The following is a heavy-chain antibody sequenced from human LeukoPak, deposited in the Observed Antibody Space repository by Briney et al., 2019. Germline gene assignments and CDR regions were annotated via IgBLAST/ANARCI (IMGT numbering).Heavy chain of an antibody. D-gene: IGHD6-13*01. CDR2: IYHSGST. CDR1: GGSIRYTSYY. J-gene: IGHJ4*02. Sequence: SETLSLTCSVSGGSIRYTSYYWAWIRQPPGKGLEWIGSIYHSGSTYYNPSLKSRVTISVDTSKNQFSLKLSSVTAADTAVYYCARDFIGYSSSPADYWGQGTLVTVSS. V-gene: IGHV4-39*07. CDR3: ARDFIGYSSSPADY.